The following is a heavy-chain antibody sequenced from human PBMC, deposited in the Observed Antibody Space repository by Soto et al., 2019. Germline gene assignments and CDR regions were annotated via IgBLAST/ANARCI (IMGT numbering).Heavy chain of an antibody. CDR2: ITAGNGNT. V-gene: IGHV1-3*01. CDR3: ASTAGSTPFDS. CDR1: GYIFTSYT. Sequence: ASVKVSCKASGYIFTSYTMHWVRQAPGQRLEWMGRITAGNGNTKYSQKFQGRLTITRDTSASTVYMELNNLRSEDTAVYYCASTAGSTPFDSWGQGTLVTVSS. D-gene: IGHD6-13*01. J-gene: IGHJ4*02.